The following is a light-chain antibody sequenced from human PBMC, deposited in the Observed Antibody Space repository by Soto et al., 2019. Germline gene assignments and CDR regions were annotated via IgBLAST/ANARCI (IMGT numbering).Light chain of an antibody. CDR2: EVS. J-gene: IGLJ3*02. V-gene: IGLV2-14*01. CDR1: SSDVGGYNY. CDR3: SSYTSSITRV. Sequence: QSALTQPASVSGSPGQSITISCTGTSSDVGGYNYVSWYQHHPGKAPKLMISEVSNRPSGISNRFSGSKSGNTASLTISGLQAEDEADYYCSSYTSSITRVFGGGTKLTVL.